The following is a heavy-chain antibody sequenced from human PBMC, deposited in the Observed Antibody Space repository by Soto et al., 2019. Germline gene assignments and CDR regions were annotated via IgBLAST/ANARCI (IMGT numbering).Heavy chain of an antibody. Sequence: PGGSLRLSCAASGFTFSSYGMHWVRQVPGKGLEWVAVISYDGSNKYYADSVKGRLTISRDNSKNTLNLQMNSLRAEDTAVYYCAKDGSRGYGSYYVMDVWGQGTTVTVSS. V-gene: IGHV3-30*18. CDR3: AKDGSRGYGSYYVMDV. J-gene: IGHJ6*02. CDR2: ISYDGSNK. CDR1: GFTFSSYG. D-gene: IGHD5-12*01.